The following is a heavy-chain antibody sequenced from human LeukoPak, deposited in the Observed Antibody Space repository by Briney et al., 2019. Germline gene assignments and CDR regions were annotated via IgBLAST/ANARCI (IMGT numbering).Heavy chain of an antibody. D-gene: IGHD3-22*01. J-gene: IGHJ3*02. CDR3: ARAGYYDSSGYFLVVGAFDI. V-gene: IGHV3-48*01. Sequence: GGSLRLSCAASGFTFSSYSMNWVRQAPGKGLEWVSYITSSSSTIYYADSVKGRFTISRDNSKNTLYLQMNSLRAEDTAVYYCARAGYYDSSGYFLVVGAFDIWGQGTMVTVSS. CDR1: GFTFSSYS. CDR2: ITSSSSTI.